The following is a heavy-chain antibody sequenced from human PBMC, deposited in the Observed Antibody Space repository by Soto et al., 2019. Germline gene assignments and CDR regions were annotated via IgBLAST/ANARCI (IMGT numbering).Heavy chain of an antibody. CDR2: INPATGAA. J-gene: IGHJ3*02. Sequence: QLHLVQSGAVVKKPGASVTVSCSASGYPVTAYYMHWVRQAPGRGLEWMGGINPATGAAKYTQTFQGRVTMTRDTSTSTVFMELSGPTSEDMAVFYCARGGGVGVAGSAAFDMWGQGTLVTVSS. V-gene: IGHV1-2*02. D-gene: IGHD3-3*01. CDR1: GYPVTAYY. CDR3: ARGGGVGVAGSAAFDM.